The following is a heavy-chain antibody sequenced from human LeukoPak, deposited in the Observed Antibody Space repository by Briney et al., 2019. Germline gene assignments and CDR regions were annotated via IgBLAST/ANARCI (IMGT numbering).Heavy chain of an antibody. V-gene: IGHV1-2*02. CDR3: AREPSLTPRGYYYHYMDV. J-gene: IGHJ6*03. CDR2: ISPKRGAT. D-gene: IGHD4/OR15-4a*01. Sequence: ASVKVSCKTSGYTFTGYFIHWVRLAPGQGLEWMGWISPKRGATNYAQKFYGRVTMTRDTSINTAYMEVRRLKSDDTAIYYCAREPSLTPRGYYYHYMDVWGEGTTVTVSS. CDR1: GYTFTGYF.